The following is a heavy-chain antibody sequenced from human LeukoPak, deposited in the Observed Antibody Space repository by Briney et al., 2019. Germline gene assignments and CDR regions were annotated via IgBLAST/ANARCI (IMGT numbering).Heavy chain of an antibody. J-gene: IGHJ6*03. CDR1: GYTFTGYY. CDR3: ASQYCDNTRCNYYLDV. V-gene: IGHV1-2*02. CDR2: LNPNSGGT. D-gene: IGHD2-2*01. Sequence: ASVTVSCKASGYTFTGYYIHWVRQAPGQGLEWLGWLNPNSGGTNYEQKFQGRVTMARDTSINTAYMELSRLRSDDTAVYYCASQYCDNTRCNYYLDVWGKGTTVTVSS.